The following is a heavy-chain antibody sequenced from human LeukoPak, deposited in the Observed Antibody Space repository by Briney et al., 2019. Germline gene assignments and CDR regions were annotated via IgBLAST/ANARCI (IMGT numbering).Heavy chain of an antibody. Sequence: GASVKVSCKASGYTFTGYYMHWVRQAPGQGLEWMGWINPNSGGPNYAQKFQGRVTMTRETTISTAYLELSRLRYDDTAVYYCARSGGGSSSWEIDYWGQGTLVTVSS. CDR3: ARSGGGSSSWEIDY. J-gene: IGHJ4*02. V-gene: IGHV1-2*02. D-gene: IGHD6-13*01. CDR1: GYTFTGYY. CDR2: INPNSGGP.